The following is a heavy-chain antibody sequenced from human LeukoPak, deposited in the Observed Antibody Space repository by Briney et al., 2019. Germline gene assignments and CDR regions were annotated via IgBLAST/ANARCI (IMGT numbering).Heavy chain of an antibody. CDR3: ANLGDCSGGSCSGVPDY. CDR2: IIPIFGTA. J-gene: IGHJ4*02. Sequence: SVKVSCKASGGTFSSYTISWVRQAPGQGLEWMGGIIPIFGTANYAQKFQGRVTITADESTSTAYMELSSLRSEDTAVYYCANLGDCSGGSCSGVPDYWGQGTLVTVSS. D-gene: IGHD2-15*01. CDR1: GGTFSSYT. V-gene: IGHV1-69*01.